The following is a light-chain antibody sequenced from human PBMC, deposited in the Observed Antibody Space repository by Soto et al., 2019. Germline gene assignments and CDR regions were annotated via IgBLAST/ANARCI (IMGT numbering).Light chain of an antibody. CDR1: QDISNY. CDR2: DAA. J-gene: IGKJ2*01. CDR3: QQYDNLPPYT. V-gene: IGKV1-33*01. Sequence: DIQMTQSPSSLSASVGDRVTITCQACQDISNYLNWYQQKPGKAPKLLIYDAANLETGVPSRFSGSVSGTDFTFTISSLQPEDIATYYCQQYDNLPPYTFGQGTKLEIK.